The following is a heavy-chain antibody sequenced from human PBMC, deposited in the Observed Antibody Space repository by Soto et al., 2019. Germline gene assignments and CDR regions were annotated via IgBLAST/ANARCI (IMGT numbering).Heavy chain of an antibody. Sequence: SETLSLTCTVSGASLSGYYWAWIRQPPGKGLEWIGNIFYSGSTDYNPSLKSRVTMSLDTSRSHFSLKIRSVTTADTAVYYCARVDWGPFDYWGQGTLVTVSS. CDR3: ARVDWGPFDY. CDR1: GASLSGYY. J-gene: IGHJ4*02. V-gene: IGHV4-59*01. D-gene: IGHD3-9*01. CDR2: IFYSGST.